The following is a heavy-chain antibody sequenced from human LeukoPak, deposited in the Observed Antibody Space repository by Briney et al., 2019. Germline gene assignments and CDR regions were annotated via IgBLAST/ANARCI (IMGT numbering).Heavy chain of an antibody. V-gene: IGHV3-21*01. CDR3: ARAVYGSGSYYDAFDI. Sequence: PGGSLRLSCAASGFTFSSFGVTWVRQAPGKGLEWVSSISSSSGYIYYADSVKGRFTISRDNAKNSLYLQMNSLRAEDTAVYYCARAVYGSGSYYDAFDIWGQGTMVAVSS. J-gene: IGHJ3*02. D-gene: IGHD3-10*01. CDR1: GFTFSSFG. CDR2: ISSSSGYI.